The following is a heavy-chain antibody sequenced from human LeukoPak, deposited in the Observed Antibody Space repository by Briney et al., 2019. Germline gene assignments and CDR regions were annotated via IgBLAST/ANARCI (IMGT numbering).Heavy chain of an antibody. V-gene: IGHV3-23*01. Sequence: GGSLRLSCAASGFTFTYVMSWVRQAPGKGLECVSSISVRDDSTYYADSVRGRFTISRDNSKNTVYLQMKSLRAEDTAIYYCAKNRQQLIPEDFDYWGQGTLVTVSS. CDR2: ISVRDDST. D-gene: IGHD1-1*01. CDR1: GFTFTYV. J-gene: IGHJ4*02. CDR3: AKNRQQLIPEDFDY.